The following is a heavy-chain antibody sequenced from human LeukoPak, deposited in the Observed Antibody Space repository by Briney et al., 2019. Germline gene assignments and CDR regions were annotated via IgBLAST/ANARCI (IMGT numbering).Heavy chain of an antibody. D-gene: IGHD1-1*01. J-gene: IGHJ4*02. V-gene: IGHV4-30-4*01. CDR1: GGSISSGDYY. CDR3: ARDGAWNDPTGDY. CDR2: IYYSGGT. Sequence: SQTLSLTCTVSGGSISSGDYYWSWIRQPPGKGLEWIGYIYYSGGTYYNPSLKSRVTISVDTSKNQFSLKLSSVTAADTAVYYCARDGAWNDPTGDYWGQGTLVTVSS.